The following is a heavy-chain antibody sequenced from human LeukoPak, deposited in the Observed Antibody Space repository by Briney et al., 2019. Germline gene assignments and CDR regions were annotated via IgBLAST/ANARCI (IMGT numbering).Heavy chain of an antibody. CDR3: ARFVFSGWKLDY. V-gene: IGHV1-18*01. CDR2: ISAYNGNT. Sequence: ASVKVSCKASGYTFTSYGISWVRQAPGQGLEGMGWISAYNGNTNYAQKLQGRVTMTTDTSTSPAYMELRSLRSDDTAVYYCARFVFSGWKLDYWGQGTLVTVSS. D-gene: IGHD6-19*01. J-gene: IGHJ4*02. CDR1: GYTFTSYG.